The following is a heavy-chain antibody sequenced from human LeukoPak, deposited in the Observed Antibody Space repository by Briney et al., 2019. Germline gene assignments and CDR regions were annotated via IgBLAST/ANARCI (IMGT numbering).Heavy chain of an antibody. CDR2: IIPIFGTA. J-gene: IGHJ6*02. CDR1: GGTFSSYA. D-gene: IGHD2-21*02. Sequence: AASVKVSCKASGGTFSSYAISWVRQAPGQGLEWMGGIIPIFGTANYAQKFQGRVTITTDESTSTAYMKLSSLRSEDTAVYYCARAYCGGDCYPINYYGMDVWGQGTTVTVSS. CDR3: ARAYCGGDCYPINYYGMDV. V-gene: IGHV1-69*05.